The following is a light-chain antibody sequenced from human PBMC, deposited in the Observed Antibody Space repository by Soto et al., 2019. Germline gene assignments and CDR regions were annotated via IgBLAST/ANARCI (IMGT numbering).Light chain of an antibody. V-gene: IGLV1-51*01. CDR3: GSWDSSLSAYV. CDR1: SSNIGGNS. Sequence: VLTQPPSVSAAPGQKVTISCSGSSSNIGGNSVSWYQQLPGTAPKLLIYDDNKRPSGIPDRFSGSKSGTSATLGITGFQAGDEADYYCGSWDSSLSAYVFGTGTKVTVL. J-gene: IGLJ1*01. CDR2: DDN.